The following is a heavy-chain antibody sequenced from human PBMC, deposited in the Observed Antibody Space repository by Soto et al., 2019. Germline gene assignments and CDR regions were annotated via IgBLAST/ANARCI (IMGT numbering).Heavy chain of an antibody. CDR3: ARHETVSYYSGMDV. Sequence: SETLSLTCTVSGGSISSGDYYWSWIRQPPGKGLEWIGYIYYSGSTYYNPSLKSRVTISVDTSKNQFSLKLSSVTAADTAVYYCARHETVSYYSGMDVWGPGTTGTV. D-gene: IGHD3-16*01. CDR1: GGSISSGDYY. J-gene: IGHJ6*02. V-gene: IGHV4-30-4*01. CDR2: IYYSGST.